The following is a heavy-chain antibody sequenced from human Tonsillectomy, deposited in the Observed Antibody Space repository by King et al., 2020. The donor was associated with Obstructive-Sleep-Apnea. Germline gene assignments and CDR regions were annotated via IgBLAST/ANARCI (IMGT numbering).Heavy chain of an antibody. CDR1: GFTFGDYP. D-gene: IGHD3-3*01. CDR3: TRTKTTNFWYFDL. J-gene: IGHJ2*01. V-gene: IGHV3-49*03. CDR2: IRSKTYGGTT. Sequence: VQLVESGGGLVQPGRSLRLSCAASGFTFGDYPMTWFRQAPGRGLEGVSFIRSKTYGGTTDHAASVKGRFTISRDDSKSIAYLQMNSLKTEDTAVYYCTRTKTTNFWYFDLWGRGTLVTVSS.